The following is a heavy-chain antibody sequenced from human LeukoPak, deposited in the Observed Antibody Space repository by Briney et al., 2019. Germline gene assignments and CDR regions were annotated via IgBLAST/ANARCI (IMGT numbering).Heavy chain of an antibody. D-gene: IGHD5-12*01. CDR3: VRGTGYSAYDYDFDY. CDR2: IGTAGDT. Sequence: GGSLRLSCAASGFIFSSYDMHWVRQTTGKGLEWVSAIGTAGDTYYPGSVKGRFTISRENAKNSLYLQMNSLRAGDTAVYYCVRGTGYSAYDYDFDYWGQGTLVTVSS. J-gene: IGHJ4*02. V-gene: IGHV3-13*04. CDR1: GFIFSSYD.